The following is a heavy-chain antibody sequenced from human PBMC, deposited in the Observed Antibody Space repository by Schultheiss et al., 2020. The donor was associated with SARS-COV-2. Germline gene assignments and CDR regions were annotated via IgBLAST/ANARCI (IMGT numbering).Heavy chain of an antibody. CDR3: ASERLVGATTFHYYYGMDV. V-gene: IGHV1-2*02. D-gene: IGHD1-26*01. CDR2: INPNSGGT. CDR1: GYTFTGYY. J-gene: IGHJ6*02. Sequence: ASVKVSCKASGYTFTGYYMHWVRQAPGQGLEWMGWINPNSGGTNYAQKFQGRVTMTRDTSISTAYMELSRLRSDDTAVYYCASERLVGATTFHYYYGMDVWGQGTTVTVSS.